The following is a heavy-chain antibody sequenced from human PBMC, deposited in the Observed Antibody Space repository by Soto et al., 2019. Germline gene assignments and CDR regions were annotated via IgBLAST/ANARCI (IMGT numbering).Heavy chain of an antibody. V-gene: IGHV3-9*01. CDR1: GFTVEDFA. CDR3: VKGRGSYEVKFGMDV. CDR2: VDWNSGST. Sequence: GGSLRLSCAASGFTVEDFAMHWVRQAPGKGLEWVSGVDWNSGSTAYADSVKGRFTISRDNARNSLYLQMNSLRAEDTALYYCVKGRGSYEVKFGMDVWGQGTTVTVSS. D-gene: IGHD6-25*01. J-gene: IGHJ6*02.